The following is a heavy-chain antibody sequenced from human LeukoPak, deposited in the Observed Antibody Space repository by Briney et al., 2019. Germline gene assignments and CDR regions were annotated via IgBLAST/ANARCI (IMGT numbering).Heavy chain of an antibody. J-gene: IGHJ4*02. Sequence: GEPLKISCKGSGYTFHNYWIAWVRQMPGKGLEWMGIIYPDDSDARYSPSFQGQVSISADKSITTAYLQWSSLKASDTVMYYCARHRGYGGDYDYWGQGTLVTVSS. CDR1: GYTFHNYW. D-gene: IGHD2-21*01. CDR3: ARHRGYGGDYDY. V-gene: IGHV5-51*01. CDR2: IYPDDSDA.